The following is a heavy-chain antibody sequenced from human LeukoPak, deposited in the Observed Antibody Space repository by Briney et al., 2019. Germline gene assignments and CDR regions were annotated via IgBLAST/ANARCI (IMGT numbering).Heavy chain of an antibody. CDR2: ISYDGSNK. Sequence: GGSLRLSCAASGFTFSSYAMHWVRQAPGKGLEWVAVISYDGSNKYYADSVKGRITISRDNSKNTLYLQMNSLRAEDTAVYYCAGDYYDSSGKDAFDIWGQGTMVTVSS. CDR3: AGDYYDSSGKDAFDI. V-gene: IGHV3-30-3*01. D-gene: IGHD3-22*01. J-gene: IGHJ3*02. CDR1: GFTFSSYA.